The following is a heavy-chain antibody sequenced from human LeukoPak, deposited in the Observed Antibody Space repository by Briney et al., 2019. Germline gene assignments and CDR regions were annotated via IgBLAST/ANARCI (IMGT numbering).Heavy chain of an antibody. V-gene: IGHV3-11*01. CDR1: GFTFSDYY. J-gene: IGHJ4*02. Sequence: GGSLRLSCAASGFTFSDYYMSWVRQAPGKGLEWVSHISWSGSTIYYADSVKGRFTISRDNAKNSLYLQMNSLRAEDTAVYYCASSFLEWLHPHWGEGTLVTVSS. D-gene: IGHD3-3*01. CDR3: ASSFLEWLHPH. CDR2: ISWSGSTI.